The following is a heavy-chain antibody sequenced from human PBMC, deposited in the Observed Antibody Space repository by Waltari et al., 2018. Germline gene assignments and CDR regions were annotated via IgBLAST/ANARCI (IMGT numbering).Heavy chain of an antibody. J-gene: IGHJ3*02. CDR1: GGSFYVYY. CDR2: INHAGNI. D-gene: IGHD3-3*01. V-gene: IGHV4-34*01. CDR3: AGIGGLDFATPI. Sequence: VQLHEWGAGLLKPSETLSLPCGLWGGSFYVYYWRWVRQSPGKGLEWIGEINHAGNINYNPSRKSRVTISIDPSKNQFCLKVKSVIAADTAVYYCAGIGGLDFATPIWAQGTVVTVSS.